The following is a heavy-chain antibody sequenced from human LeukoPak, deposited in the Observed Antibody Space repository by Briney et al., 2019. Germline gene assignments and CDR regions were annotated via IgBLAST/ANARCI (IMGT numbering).Heavy chain of an antibody. D-gene: IGHD3-10*01. CDR1: GGSISTFY. Sequence: SETLSLTCTVSGGSISTFYWSWIRQPAGKGLEWIGRVFTSGSTNYNPSLKSRLTMSVDTSKNQFPLRLSSVTAADTAVYYCARGLREFGYYYYHMDVWGKGTTVTVSS. CDR2: VFTSGST. CDR3: ARGLREFGYYYYHMDV. J-gene: IGHJ6*03. V-gene: IGHV4-4*07.